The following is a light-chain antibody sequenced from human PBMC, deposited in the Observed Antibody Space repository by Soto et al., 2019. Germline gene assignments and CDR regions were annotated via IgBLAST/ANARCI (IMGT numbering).Light chain of an antibody. CDR3: QQYNSYSPVT. CDR1: QSISSW. V-gene: IGKV1-5*01. Sequence: DIQMTQSPSTQSASVGDRVTITCRASQSISSWLAWYQQKPGKAPKLLIYDASSLESGVPSRFSGSGSGTEFTLTISSLQPDDFATYYCQQYNSYSPVTFGQGTKVEIK. J-gene: IGKJ1*01. CDR2: DAS.